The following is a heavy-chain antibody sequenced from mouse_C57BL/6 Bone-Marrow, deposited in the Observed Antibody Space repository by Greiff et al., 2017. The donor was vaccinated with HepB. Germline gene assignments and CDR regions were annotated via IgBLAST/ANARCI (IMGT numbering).Heavy chain of an antibody. J-gene: IGHJ2*01. CDR3: ARSNYYGSNRFDY. CDR1: GYTFTSYW. D-gene: IGHD1-1*01. Sequence: QVQLQQSGAELVKPGASVKMSCKASGYTFTSYWITWVKQRPGQGLEWIGDIYPGSGSTNYNEKFKSKATLTVDTSSSTAYMQLSSLTSEDSAVYYCARSNYYGSNRFDYWGQGTTLTVSS. V-gene: IGHV1-55*01. CDR2: IYPGSGST.